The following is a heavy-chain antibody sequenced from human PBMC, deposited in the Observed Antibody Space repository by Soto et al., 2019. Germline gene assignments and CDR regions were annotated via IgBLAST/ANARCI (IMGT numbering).Heavy chain of an antibody. V-gene: IGHV4-39*01. D-gene: IGHD5-18*01. CDR3: ARTGYSYGYFDY. Sequence: SETLSLTCTVSGGSISSSSYYWGWIRQPPGKGLEWIGSIYYSGSTYYNPSLKSRVTISVDTSKNQFSLKLSSVTAADTAVYYCARTGYSYGYFDYWGQGTLVTVSS. CDR2: IYYSGST. CDR1: GGSISSSSYY. J-gene: IGHJ4*02.